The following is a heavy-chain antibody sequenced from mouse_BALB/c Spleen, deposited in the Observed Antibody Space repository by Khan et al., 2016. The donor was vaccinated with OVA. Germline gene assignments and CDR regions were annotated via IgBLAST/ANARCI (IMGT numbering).Heavy chain of an antibody. CDR2: ISYSGRT. Sequence: QLEESGPGLVKPSQSLSLTCTVTGYSITSDYAWNWIRQFPGNKLEWMGYISYSGRTSSNPSLKSRIPITRAPSKNQFFPQLNSVTTEDTATSYCARSVTITTVVATDFDYWGQGTTLTVSS. V-gene: IGHV3-2*02. CDR1: GYSITSDYA. D-gene: IGHD1-1*01. CDR3: ARSVTITTVVATDFDY. J-gene: IGHJ2*01.